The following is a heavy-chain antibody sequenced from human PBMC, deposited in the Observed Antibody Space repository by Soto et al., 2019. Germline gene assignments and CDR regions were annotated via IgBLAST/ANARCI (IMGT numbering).Heavy chain of an antibody. V-gene: IGHV3-23*01. CDR1: GFTFGNHA. J-gene: IGHJ5*02. CDR2: IRDSGGET. Sequence: EVQLSESGGGPVQPGGSLRLSCAASGFTFGNHAMHWVRQAPGRGLEWVSAIRDSGGETTYADSVKGRFTISRDNSQNTLFLQMNSLRAEDTAVYYCAKGSAPKPPNFFAPWGQGTLVTLSS. CDR3: AKGSAPKPPNFFAP. D-gene: IGHD6-13*01.